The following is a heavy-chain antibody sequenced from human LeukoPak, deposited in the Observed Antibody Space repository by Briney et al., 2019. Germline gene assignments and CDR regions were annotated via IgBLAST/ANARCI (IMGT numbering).Heavy chain of an antibody. CDR2: IYHSGST. J-gene: IGHJ4*02. CDR1: GGSISSYY. D-gene: IGHD3-22*01. Sequence: SETLSLTCTVSGGSISSYYWSWIRQPPGKGLEWIGYIYHSGSTYYNPSLKSRVTISVDRSKNQFSLKLSSVTAADTAVYYCARVLSGYDSSGAIDYWGQGTLVTVSS. V-gene: IGHV4-59*12. CDR3: ARVLSGYDSSGAIDY.